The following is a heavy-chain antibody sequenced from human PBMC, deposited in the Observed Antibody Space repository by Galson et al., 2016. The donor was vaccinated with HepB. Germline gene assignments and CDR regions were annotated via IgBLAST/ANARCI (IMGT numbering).Heavy chain of an antibody. CDR1: GFTFRNYA. CDR2: ISGSGGDT. D-gene: IGHD1-20*01. Sequence: SLRLSCAASGFTFRNYAMSWVRQAPGKGLEWVASISGSGGDTYIADSVEGRFTISRDNSKNTVDLQMHSRKVEDTAVYFCAKGSGRAGYNCVPIESWGQGTLVPVSS. CDR3: AKGSGRAGYNCVPIES. J-gene: IGHJ4*02. V-gene: IGHV3-23*01.